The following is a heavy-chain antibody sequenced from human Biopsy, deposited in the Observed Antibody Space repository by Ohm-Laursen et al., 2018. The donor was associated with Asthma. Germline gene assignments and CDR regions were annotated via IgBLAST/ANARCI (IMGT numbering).Heavy chain of an antibody. CDR2: IHYSGST. CDR3: AGFCSGGNCPDH. CDR1: GVSISSSY. D-gene: IGHD2-15*01. Sequence: SETLSLTCTVSGVSISSSYWTWIRQPPGKGLEWIGNIHYSGSTYSNPSLKSRVTISVDTSKKQISLRLSSVIAADTAVYYCAGFCSGGNCPDHWGQGTLVTVSS. J-gene: IGHJ4*02. V-gene: IGHV4-59*01.